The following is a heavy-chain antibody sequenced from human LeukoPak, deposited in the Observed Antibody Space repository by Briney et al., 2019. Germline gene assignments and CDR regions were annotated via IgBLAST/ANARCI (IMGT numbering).Heavy chain of an antibody. D-gene: IGHD3-10*01. J-gene: IGHJ4*02. Sequence: TGGSLRLSCVVSGFTFSSYSMIWVRQAPGKGLQWVANMKKDGSETNYGDSVKGRFTISRDNAKNSLYLQMSSLRAEDTAVYYCGRHRSGSGTYFIDHWGQGTLVSVSS. CDR1: GFTFSSYS. CDR3: GRHRSGSGTYFIDH. V-gene: IGHV3-7*01. CDR2: MKKDGSET.